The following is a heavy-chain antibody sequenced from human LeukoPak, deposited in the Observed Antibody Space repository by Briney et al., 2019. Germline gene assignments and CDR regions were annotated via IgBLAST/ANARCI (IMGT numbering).Heavy chain of an antibody. Sequence: PSESLSLTCAVYGGSFSGYYWSWIRQPPGKGLEWIGEINHSGSTNYNPSLKSRVTISVDTSKNQFSLKLSSVTAADTAVYYCASEDGGSGSNKLTGPARTFDYWGQGTLVTVSS. CDR1: GGSFSGYY. V-gene: IGHV4-34*01. CDR3: ASEDGGSGSNKLTGPARTFDY. J-gene: IGHJ4*02. CDR2: INHSGST. D-gene: IGHD3-10*01.